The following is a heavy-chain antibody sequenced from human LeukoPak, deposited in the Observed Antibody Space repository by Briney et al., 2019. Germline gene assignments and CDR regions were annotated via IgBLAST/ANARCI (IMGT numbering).Heavy chain of an antibody. D-gene: IGHD1-26*01. CDR3: ARDYSGSYVGDAFDI. CDR1: GFTFSSYS. V-gene: IGHV3-48*04. J-gene: IGHJ3*02. Sequence: PGGSLRLSCAASGFTFSSYSMNWVRQAPGKGLEWVSYISSSSSTIYYADSVKGRFTISRDNAKNSLYLQMNSLRAEDTAVYYCARDYSGSYVGDAFDIWGQGTMVTVSS. CDR2: ISSSSSTI.